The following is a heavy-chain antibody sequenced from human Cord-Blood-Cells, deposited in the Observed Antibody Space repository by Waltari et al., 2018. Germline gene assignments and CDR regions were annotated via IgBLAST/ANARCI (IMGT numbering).Heavy chain of an antibody. J-gene: IGHJ4*02. V-gene: IGHV3-53*01. CDR2: IYSGGST. Sequence: EVQLVESGGGLIQPGGALKRSCAASGFTSGSNYMTWVRQAPGKGLEWVSVIYSGGSTYYADSVKGRFTISRDKSKNTLYLQMNSLRAEDTAVYYCATNWGYWGQGTLVTVSS. D-gene: IGHD7-27*01. CDR3: ATNWGY. CDR1: GFTSGSNY.